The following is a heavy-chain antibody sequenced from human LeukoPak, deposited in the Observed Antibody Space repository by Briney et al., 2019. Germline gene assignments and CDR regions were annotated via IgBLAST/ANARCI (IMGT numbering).Heavy chain of an antibody. CDR1: GDSISANNW. D-gene: IGHD1-26*01. CDR2: IYHTGNT. J-gene: IGHJ4*02. CDR3: ASARWDF. Sequence: SETLSFNCAGYGDSISANNWWRWVRQPPGKGMEWIEEIYHTGNTNYNPSLRRRVSISGDTSKNQCSLNLNSVTAADTGVYFCASARWDFWSQGILVTVSS. V-gene: IGHV4-4*02.